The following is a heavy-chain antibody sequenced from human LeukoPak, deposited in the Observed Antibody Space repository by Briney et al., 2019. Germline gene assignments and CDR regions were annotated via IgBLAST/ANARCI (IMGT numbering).Heavy chain of an antibody. CDR2: IIPIFGIA. CDR3: ARDSVWGSGYYFPLGY. D-gene: IGHD3-22*01. Sequence: ASVKVSCKASGGTFSSYAISWVRQAPGQGLEWMGGIIPIFGIANYAQKFQGRVTITADESTSTAYMELSSLRSEDTAVYYCARDSVWGSGYYFPLGYWGQGTLVTVSS. V-gene: IGHV1-69*13. J-gene: IGHJ4*02. CDR1: GGTFSSYA.